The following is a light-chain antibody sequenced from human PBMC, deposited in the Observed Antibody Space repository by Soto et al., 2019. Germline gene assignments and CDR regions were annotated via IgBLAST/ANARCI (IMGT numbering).Light chain of an antibody. CDR3: GTWDSSLSAL. Sequence: QAVVTQPPSVSAAPGQKVTISCSGSSSNIGNNYVSWYQQLPGKAPKLLIYDNNKRPSGIPDRFSGSKSGTSATLGITGLQTGDEADYYCGTWDSSLSALFGTGTKLTVL. J-gene: IGLJ1*01. CDR1: SSNIGNNY. V-gene: IGLV1-51*01. CDR2: DNN.